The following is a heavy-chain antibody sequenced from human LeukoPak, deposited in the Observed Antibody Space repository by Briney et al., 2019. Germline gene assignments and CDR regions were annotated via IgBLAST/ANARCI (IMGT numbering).Heavy chain of an antibody. CDR2: ISASGNT. D-gene: IGHD2-15*01. J-gene: IGHJ4*02. CDR1: GGSISNSY. Sequence: SETLSLTCTVSGGSISNSYWCWVRQPAGKGLEWIGRISASGNTDYNPSLKGRVTMSVDTSKNHFSLRLTSVTAADTAVYYCAREGRSSTPGYWGQGTLVTVSS. CDR3: AREGRSSTPGY. V-gene: IGHV4-4*07.